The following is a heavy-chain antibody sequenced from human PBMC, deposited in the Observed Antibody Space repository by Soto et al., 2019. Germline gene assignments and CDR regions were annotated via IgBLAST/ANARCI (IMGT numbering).Heavy chain of an antibody. J-gene: IGHJ6*02. CDR2: ISAYNGNT. CDR3: ARDYGNMVLQYFGWSGAGMDV. V-gene: IGHV1-18*01. Sequence: ASVKVSCKASGYTFTSYGISWVRQAPGQGLEWMGWISAYNGNTNYAQKLQGRVTMTTDTSTSTAYMELRSLRSDDTAVYYCARDYGNMVLQYFGWSGAGMDVWSQGTTVTVSS. D-gene: IGHD3-9*01. CDR1: GYTFTSYG.